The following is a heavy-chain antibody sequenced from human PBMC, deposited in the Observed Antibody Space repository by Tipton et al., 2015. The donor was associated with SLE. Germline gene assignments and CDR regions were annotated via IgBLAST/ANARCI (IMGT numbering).Heavy chain of an antibody. CDR3: AKDLIYYDSIGFGY. J-gene: IGHJ4*02. V-gene: IGHV3-30*02. Sequence: SLRLSCAASGFTFSSYDMHWVRQAPGKGLEWVEFIRSDGSNKDYADSVKGRFTISRDNSKNTLYLQMNSLRAEDTAVSYCAKDLIYYDSIGFGYWGQGTLVTVSS. D-gene: IGHD3-22*01. CDR1: GFTFSSYD. CDR2: IRSDGSNK.